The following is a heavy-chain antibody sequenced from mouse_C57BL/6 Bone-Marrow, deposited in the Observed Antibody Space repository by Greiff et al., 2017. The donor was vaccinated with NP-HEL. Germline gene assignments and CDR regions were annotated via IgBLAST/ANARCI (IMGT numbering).Heavy chain of an antibody. CDR1: GYTFTSYW. CDR2: IDPNSGGT. Sequence: VKLQQPGAELVKPGASVKLSCKASGYTFTSYWMHWVKQRPGRGLEWIGRIDPNSGGTKYNEKFKSKATLTVDKPSSTAYMQLSSLTSEDSAVYYCARGATVVGVPISWFAYWGQGTLVTVSA. V-gene: IGHV1-72*01. D-gene: IGHD1-1*01. CDR3: ARGATVVGVPISWFAY. J-gene: IGHJ3*01.